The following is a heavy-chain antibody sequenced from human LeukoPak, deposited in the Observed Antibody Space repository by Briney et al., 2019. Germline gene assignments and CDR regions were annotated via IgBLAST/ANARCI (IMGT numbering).Heavy chain of an antibody. V-gene: IGHV4-61*02. CDR1: GGSISSGSYY. Sequence: PSETLSLTCTVSGGSISSGSYYWSWIRQPAGKGLEWIGRIYTSGSTNYNPSLKSRVTISVDTSKNQFSLKLSSVTAADTAVYYCAAMVRGVKSTDYWGQGTLVTVSS. D-gene: IGHD3-10*01. CDR2: IYTSGST. CDR3: AAMVRGVKSTDY. J-gene: IGHJ4*02.